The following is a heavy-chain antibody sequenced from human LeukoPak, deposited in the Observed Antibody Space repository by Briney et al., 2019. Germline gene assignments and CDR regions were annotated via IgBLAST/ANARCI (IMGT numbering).Heavy chain of an antibody. CDR2: ISSSSSYI. D-gene: IGHD3-22*01. Sequence: GGSLRLSCAASGFTFSSYSMNWVRQDPGKGLEWVSSISSSSSYIYYADSVKGRFTISRDNAKNSLYLQMNSLRAEDTAVYYCASLITSDAFDIWGQGTMVTVSS. CDR3: ASLITSDAFDI. J-gene: IGHJ3*02. CDR1: GFTFSSYS. V-gene: IGHV3-21*01.